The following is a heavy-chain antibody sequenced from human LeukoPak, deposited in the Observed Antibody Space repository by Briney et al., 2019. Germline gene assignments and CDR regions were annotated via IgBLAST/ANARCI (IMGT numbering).Heavy chain of an antibody. CDR1: GFTFSSYW. D-gene: IGHD4-17*01. J-gene: IGHJ3*02. CDR3: ARPTTVTTISADAFDI. CDR2: IKQDGSGK. Sequence: PGGSLRLSCAASGFTFSSYWMSWVRQAPGKGLEWVANIKQDGSGKYYVDSVKGRFTISRDNAQNSLYLQMNSLRAEDSSVYYCARPTTVTTISADAFDIWGQGTMVTVSS. V-gene: IGHV3-7*01.